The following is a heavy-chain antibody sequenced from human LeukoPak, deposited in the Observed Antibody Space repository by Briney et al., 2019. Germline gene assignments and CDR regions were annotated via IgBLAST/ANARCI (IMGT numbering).Heavy chain of an antibody. V-gene: IGHV4-59*01. CDR3: ARYSSSSFDP. J-gene: IGHJ5*02. CDR2: IYYSGST. CDR1: GGSISSYY. D-gene: IGHD6-13*01. Sequence: SETLSLSCTVSGGSISSYYWSWIRQPPGKGLEWIGYIYYSGSTNYNPSLKSRVTISVDTSKNQFSLKLSSVTAADTAVYYCARYSSSSFDPWGQGTLVTVSS.